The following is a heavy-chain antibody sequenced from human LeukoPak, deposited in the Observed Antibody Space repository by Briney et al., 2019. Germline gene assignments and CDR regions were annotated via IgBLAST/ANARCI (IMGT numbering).Heavy chain of an antibody. CDR2: INHSGST. CDR1: GGSISSYY. D-gene: IGHD6-25*01. V-gene: IGHV4-34*01. Sequence: SETLSLTCTVSGGSISSYYWSWIRQPPGKGLEWIGEINHSGSTNYNPSLKSRVTISVDTSKNQFSLKLSSVTAADTAVYYCARRSSAAYYYYYMDVWGKGTTVTVSS. CDR3: ARRSSAAYYYYYMDV. J-gene: IGHJ6*03.